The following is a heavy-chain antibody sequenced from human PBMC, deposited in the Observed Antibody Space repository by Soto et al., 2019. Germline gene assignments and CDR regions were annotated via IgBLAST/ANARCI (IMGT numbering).Heavy chain of an antibody. CDR2: ISSSGSTI. CDR1: GFTFSDYY. Sequence: QVQLVESGGGLVKPGGSLRLSCAASGFTFSDYYMSWIRQAPGKGLEWVSYISSSGSTIYYADSVKGRFTISRDNAKNSLYLQMNSLRAEDTSVYYGARGEGMGGLNIDATIGVGYYYYMDVWGKGTTVTVSS. CDR3: ARGEGMGGLNIDATIGVGYYYYMDV. J-gene: IGHJ6*03. V-gene: IGHV3-11*01. D-gene: IGHD5-12*01.